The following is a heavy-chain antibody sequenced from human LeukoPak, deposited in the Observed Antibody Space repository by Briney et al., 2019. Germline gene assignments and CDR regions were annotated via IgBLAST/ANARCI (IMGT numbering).Heavy chain of an antibody. CDR2: IYPGDSDT. CDR1: GYSFTSYW. D-gene: IGHD4/OR15-4a*01. Sequence: GESLKISCKGSGYSFTSYWIGWVRQMPGKGLEWMGIIYPGDSDTRYSASFQGQVTISADKSISTAYLQWSSQKASDTAMYYCARRIRTTIFDPWGQGTLVTVSS. V-gene: IGHV5-51*01. CDR3: ARRIRTTIFDP. J-gene: IGHJ5*02.